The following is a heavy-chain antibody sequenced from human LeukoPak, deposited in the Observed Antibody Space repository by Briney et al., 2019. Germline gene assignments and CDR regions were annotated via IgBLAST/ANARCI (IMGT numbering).Heavy chain of an antibody. CDR1: GFTFSSYA. Sequence: GGSLRLSCAASGFTFSSYAMSWVRQAPGKGLEWVSAISGSGGSTYYADSVEGRFTISRDNSKNTLYLQMNSLRAEDTAVYYCAKDPVLRFLEWFGAFDYWGQGTLVTVSS. D-gene: IGHD3-3*01. V-gene: IGHV3-23*01. CDR3: AKDPVLRFLEWFGAFDY. CDR2: ISGSGGST. J-gene: IGHJ4*02.